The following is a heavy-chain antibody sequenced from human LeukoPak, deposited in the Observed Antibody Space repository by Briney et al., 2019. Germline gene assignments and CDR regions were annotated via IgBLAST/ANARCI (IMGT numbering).Heavy chain of an antibody. CDR3: SRDIRNYDSSPALDY. Sequence: GGSLRLSCAASGLTFSSYAIHLVRQDPGKGLEYVSALICSGRSSYYANFVKGRFNIPRHHSKQTLYLPMGRLGAEDMALFLFSRDIRNYDSSPALDYWGQGTLVSVSS. V-gene: IGHV3-64*01. CDR2: LICSGRSS. CDR1: GLTFSSYA. D-gene: IGHD3-22*01. J-gene: IGHJ4*02.